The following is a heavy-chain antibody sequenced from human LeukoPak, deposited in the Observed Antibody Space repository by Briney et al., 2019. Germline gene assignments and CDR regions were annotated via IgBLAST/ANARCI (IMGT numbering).Heavy chain of an antibody. Sequence: PGGSLRLSCAASGFTFSSNWMHWVRQAPGKGLVWVSRINEDGSTTNYADSVKGRSTIFRDNAKNTLYLQMNSLRAGDTAVYYCARDRRIQLVNYYYYGMDVWGQGTTVTVSS. CDR1: GFTFSSNW. J-gene: IGHJ6*02. D-gene: IGHD5-18*01. CDR3: ARDRRIQLVNYYYYGMDV. CDR2: INEDGSTT. V-gene: IGHV3-74*01.